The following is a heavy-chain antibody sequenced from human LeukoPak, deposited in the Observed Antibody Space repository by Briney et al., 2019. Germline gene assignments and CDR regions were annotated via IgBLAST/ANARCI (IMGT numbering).Heavy chain of an antibody. CDR2: INAGNGNT. V-gene: IGHV1-3*01. Sequence: GASVKVSCKASGYTFTSYAMHWVRQAPGQRLEWMGWINAGNGNTKYSQKFQGRVTMTRDTSASTAYMELSSLRSEDTAVYYCARDLSDPYYDILTGYYSNWGQGTLVTVSS. CDR1: GYTFTSYA. D-gene: IGHD3-9*01. J-gene: IGHJ4*02. CDR3: ARDLSDPYYDILTGYYSN.